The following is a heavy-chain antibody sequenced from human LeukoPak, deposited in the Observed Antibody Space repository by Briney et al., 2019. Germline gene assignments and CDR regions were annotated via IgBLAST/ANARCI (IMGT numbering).Heavy chain of an antibody. J-gene: IGHJ4*02. Sequence: SETLSLTCTVSGGSISSYYWSWIRQPAGKGLEWIGRIYTSGSTNYNPSLKSRVTMSVDTSKNQFSLKLSSVTAADTAVYYCARGRMGSGYYDYFDYWGQGTPVTVSS. D-gene: IGHD3-22*01. CDR3: ARGRMGSGYYDYFDY. CDR2: IYTSGST. CDR1: GGSISSYY. V-gene: IGHV4-4*07.